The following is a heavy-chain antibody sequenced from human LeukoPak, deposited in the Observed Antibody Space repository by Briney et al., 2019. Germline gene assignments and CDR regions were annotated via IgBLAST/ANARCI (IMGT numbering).Heavy chain of an antibody. CDR2: INHSGST. Sequence: SETLSLTCAVYGGSFSGYYWSWIRQPPGKGLEWIGEINHSGSTNYNPSLKSRVTISVDTSKNQFSLKLSSVIAADTAVYYCARRRGGSGSYYKKQHFDYWGQGTLVTVSS. CDR3: ARRRGGSGSYYKKQHFDY. CDR1: GGSFSGYY. J-gene: IGHJ4*02. D-gene: IGHD3-10*01. V-gene: IGHV4-34*01.